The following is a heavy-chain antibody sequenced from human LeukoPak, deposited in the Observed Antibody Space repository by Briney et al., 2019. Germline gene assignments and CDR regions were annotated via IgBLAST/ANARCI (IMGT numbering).Heavy chain of an antibody. CDR3: VRDGSFDI. D-gene: IGHD3-10*01. Sequence: ASVKVSCKASGGTFSSYAISWVRQAPGQGPEWMGWISPNSGGTNYAQKFQDRVSMTRDTSINTAYMELSRLRSDDTAVYYCVRDGSFDIWGQGTMVTVSS. CDR1: GGTFSSYA. CDR2: ISPNSGGT. J-gene: IGHJ3*02. V-gene: IGHV1-2*02.